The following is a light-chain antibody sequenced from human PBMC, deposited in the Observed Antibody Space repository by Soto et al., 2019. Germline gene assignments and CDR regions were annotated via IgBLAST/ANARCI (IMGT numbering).Light chain of an antibody. CDR1: QSVSSSY. J-gene: IGKJ4*01. Sequence: EIVLTQSPGTLSLSPGERATLSCRASQSVSSSYLAWYQHKPGQAPRLLIYGASSRATGIPDRFSGSGSGTDFTLTISRLEPEDFALYFCQQYAGSPFTFGGGTRVEIK. CDR3: QQYAGSPFT. V-gene: IGKV3-20*01. CDR2: GAS.